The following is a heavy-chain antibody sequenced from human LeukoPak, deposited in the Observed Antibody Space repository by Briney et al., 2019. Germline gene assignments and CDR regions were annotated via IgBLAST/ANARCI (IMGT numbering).Heavy chain of an antibody. J-gene: IGHJ4*02. CDR3: TGVSRSSWYDY. CDR2: IKSKTDGGTP. D-gene: IGHD6-13*01. Sequence: GGSLSLSCAAAGFTFSSYSMNWVRQAPGKVQELVGRIKSKTDGGTPDYAAPVKGRFTISRDDSKNTLYLQMNSLKTEDTAVYYCTGVSRSSWYDYWGQGTLVTAPS. CDR1: GFTFSSYS. V-gene: IGHV3-15*01.